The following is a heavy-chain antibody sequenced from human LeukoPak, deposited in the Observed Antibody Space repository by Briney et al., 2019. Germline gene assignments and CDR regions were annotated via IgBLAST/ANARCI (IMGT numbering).Heavy chain of an antibody. D-gene: IGHD1-26*01. CDR1: GFTFSSYD. Sequence: PGGSLRLSCAASGFTFSSYDMNWVRQAPGKGLEWVSYISSSGSTIYYADSVKGRLTISRDNAKNSLYLQMSSLRAEDTAVYHCARVSSGSYYILDYWGQGTLVTVSS. J-gene: IGHJ4*02. V-gene: IGHV3-48*03. CDR3: ARVSSGSYYILDY. CDR2: ISSSGSTI.